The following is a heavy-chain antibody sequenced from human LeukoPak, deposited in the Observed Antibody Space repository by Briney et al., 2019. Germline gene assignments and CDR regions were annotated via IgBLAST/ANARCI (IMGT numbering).Heavy chain of an antibody. CDR3: ARVFGVGATPDDY. Sequence: GASVKVSCKASGDTFTTYAIIWVRQAPGQGLEWMGWISAYNGNTNYAQKLQGRVTMTTDTSTSTAYMELRSLRSNDTAVYYCARVFGVGATPDDYWGQGTLVTVSS. D-gene: IGHD1-26*01. V-gene: IGHV1-18*01. CDR2: ISAYNGNT. CDR1: GDTFTTYA. J-gene: IGHJ4*02.